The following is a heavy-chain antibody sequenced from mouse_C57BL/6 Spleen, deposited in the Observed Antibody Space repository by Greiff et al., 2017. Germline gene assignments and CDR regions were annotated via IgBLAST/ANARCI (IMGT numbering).Heavy chain of an antibody. CDR2: IYPGDGDT. D-gene: IGHD2-4*01. CDR3: TRGYYDYDGD. V-gene: IGHV1-82*01. Sequence: VQLQESGPELVKPGASVKISCKASGYAFSSSWMNWVKQRPGKGLEWIGRIYPGDGDTNYNGKFKGKATLTADKASSTAYMQLSGLTSEDSAVYFCTRGYYDYDGDWGQGTTLTVSS. CDR1: GYAFSSSW. J-gene: IGHJ2*01.